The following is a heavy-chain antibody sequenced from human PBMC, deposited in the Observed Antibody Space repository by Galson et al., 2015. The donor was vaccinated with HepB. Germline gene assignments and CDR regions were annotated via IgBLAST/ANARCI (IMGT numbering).Heavy chain of an antibody. D-gene: IGHD6-13*01. Sequence: SVKVSCKASGYTFTSYYMHWVQQAPGQGLEWMGIINPSGGSTSYAQKFQGRVTMTRDTSTSTVYMELSSLRSEDTAVYYCARGGATAAGPAPFDYWGQGTLVTVSS. V-gene: IGHV1-46*03. CDR3: ARGGATAAGPAPFDY. CDR1: GYTFTSYY. J-gene: IGHJ4*02. CDR2: INPSGGST.